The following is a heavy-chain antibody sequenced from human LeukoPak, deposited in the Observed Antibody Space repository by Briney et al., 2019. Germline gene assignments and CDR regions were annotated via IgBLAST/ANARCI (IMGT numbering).Heavy chain of an antibody. CDR3: ARDGGGYSYGVAY. J-gene: IGHJ4*02. D-gene: IGHD5-18*01. CDR1: GFTFNNYN. V-gene: IGHV3-48*01. Sequence: QSGGSLRLSCAASGFTFNNYNMNWVRQAPGKGLEWISYISSGGSTIYYADSVKGRFTISRDNAKNSLYLQMNSLRAEDTAVYYCARDGGGYSYGVAYWGQGTLVTVSS. CDR2: ISSGGSTI.